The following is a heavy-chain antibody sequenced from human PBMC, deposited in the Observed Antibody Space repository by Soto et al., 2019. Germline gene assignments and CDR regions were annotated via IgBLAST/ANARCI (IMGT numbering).Heavy chain of an antibody. CDR2: IWYDGSNK. CDR3: ARDITMVRGVIHPTGYGMDV. V-gene: IGHV3-33*01. D-gene: IGHD3-10*01. Sequence: VQLVESGGGVVQPGRSLRLSCAASGFTFSSYGMHWVRQAPGKGLEWVAVIWYDGSNKYYADSVKGRFTISRDNSKNTLYLQMNSLRAEDTAVYYCARDITMVRGVIHPTGYGMDVWGQGTTVTVSS. J-gene: IGHJ6*02. CDR1: GFTFSSYG.